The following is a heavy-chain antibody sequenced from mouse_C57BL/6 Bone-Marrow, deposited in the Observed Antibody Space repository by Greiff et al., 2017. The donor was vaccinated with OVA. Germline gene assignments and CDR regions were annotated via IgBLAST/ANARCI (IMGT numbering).Heavy chain of an antibody. CDR2: IDPSDSYT. Sequence: QVQLQQPGAELVMPGASVKLSCKASGYTFTSYWMHWVKQRPGHGLEWIGEIDPSDSYTNYNQKFKGKSTLTVDKSSSTAYMQLSSLTSEDSAVYYCARRGSSSLTGTRGEFAYWGQGTLVTVSA. J-gene: IGHJ3*01. D-gene: IGHD4-1*01. CDR3: ARRGSSSLTGTRGEFAY. CDR1: GYTFTSYW. V-gene: IGHV1-69*01.